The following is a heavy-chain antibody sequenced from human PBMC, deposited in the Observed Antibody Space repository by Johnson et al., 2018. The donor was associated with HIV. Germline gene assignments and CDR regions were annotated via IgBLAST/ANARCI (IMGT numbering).Heavy chain of an antibody. CDR3: NTVYYFCSGPPDSFDV. D-gene: IGHD3-3*01. V-gene: IGHV3-64*01. CDR1: GFTFSTNW. J-gene: IGHJ3*01. CDR2: ISSNGAST. Sequence: VQLVESGGGVVQPGGSLRLSCVGSGFTFSTNWMHWVRQAPGKGLEYVSSISSNGASTYYANSVKGRFTISRDNSKSTLYLQMDSLRAEDPAMSYCNTVYYFCSGPPDSFDVWGQGTMVSVSS.